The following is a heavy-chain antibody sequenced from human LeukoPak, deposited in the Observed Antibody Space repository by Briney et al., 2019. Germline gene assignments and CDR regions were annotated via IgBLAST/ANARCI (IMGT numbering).Heavy chain of an antibody. CDR3: ARDREKWFADFFAF. Sequence: VSVKVSCRASGYHYSTYGISCVRQAPGQGREEGRRINGYNDKTKYEETAQDSVTLTRDTSTSTAYTALRSLTSDDTTVYYCARDREKWFADFFAFWGQGTLVTVSS. CDR1: GYHYSTYG. J-gene: IGHJ4*02. D-gene: IGHD3-10*01. V-gene: IGHV1-18*01. CDR2: INGYNDKT.